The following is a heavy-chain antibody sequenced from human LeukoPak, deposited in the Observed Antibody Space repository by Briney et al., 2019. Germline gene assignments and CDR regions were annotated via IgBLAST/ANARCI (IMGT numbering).Heavy chain of an antibody. CDR3: TRERPILVDVAATDLDY. D-gene: IGHD2-15*01. Sequence: ASVKVSCKASGYTFTGYYMHWVRQAPGQGLQWMGWINPNSGDTGYAQKFQGRVTMTRDTSITTAYMELTNLRSDDTAVYYCTRERPILVDVAATDLDYWGQGTLVTVSS. V-gene: IGHV1-2*02. J-gene: IGHJ4*02. CDR2: INPNSGDT. CDR1: GYTFTGYY.